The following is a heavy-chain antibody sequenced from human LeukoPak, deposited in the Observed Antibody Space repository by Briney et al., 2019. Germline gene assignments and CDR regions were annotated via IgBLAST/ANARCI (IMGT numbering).Heavy chain of an antibody. CDR2: IQNDASTE. CDR1: GFIFSHYG. V-gene: IGHV3-33*05. D-gene: IGHD3-22*01. J-gene: IGHJ4*02. CDR3: ARGPSTYYYDSSGAIDY. Sequence: PGRSLRLSCAASGFIFSHYGMHWVRQAPGKGLEWVAVIQNDASTENFADSVKGRFTISRDNSKNTVFLQMNSLRVEDTAVYYCARGPSTYYYDSSGAIDYWGQGTLVTVSS.